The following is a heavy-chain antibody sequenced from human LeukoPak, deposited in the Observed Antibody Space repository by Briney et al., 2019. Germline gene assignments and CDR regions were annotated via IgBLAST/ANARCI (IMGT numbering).Heavy chain of an antibody. V-gene: IGHV1-24*01. J-gene: IGHJ4*02. Sequence: ASVKVSCKVSGCTLTELSMHWVRQAPGKGLEWMGGFDPEDGETIYAQKFQGRVTMTEDTSTDTAYMELSSLRSEDTAVYYCATDTGVLRFLDYWGQGTLVTVSS. CDR3: ATDTGVLRFLDY. D-gene: IGHD3-3*01. CDR2: FDPEDGET. CDR1: GCTLTELS.